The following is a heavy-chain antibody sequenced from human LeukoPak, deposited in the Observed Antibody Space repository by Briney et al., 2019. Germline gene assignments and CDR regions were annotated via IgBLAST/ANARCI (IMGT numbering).Heavy chain of an antibody. CDR3: AKDDLQSMPYAAAPAGGWFDP. CDR1: GFTFSSYA. D-gene: IGHD6-13*01. J-gene: IGHJ5*02. CDR2: MIGSGGST. Sequence: PGGSLRLSCAASGFTFSSYAMSWVRQAPGKGLEWVSAMIGSGGSTYYADSVKGRFTISRDNSKNTLYLQMNSLRAEDTAVYYCAKDDLQSMPYAAAPAGGWFDPWGQGTLVTVSS. V-gene: IGHV3-23*01.